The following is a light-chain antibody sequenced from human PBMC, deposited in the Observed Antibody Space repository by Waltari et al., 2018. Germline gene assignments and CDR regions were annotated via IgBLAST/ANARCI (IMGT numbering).Light chain of an antibody. CDR3: MQRLEFPYT. Sequence: DIVMTQTPLSLPVTPGEPASISCASSHSLLNSDDGFTFLDWFLQKPGQSPRLLIYTLSYRASGVPDRFIGTGSGSNFSLKISRVEAEDVGIYYCMQRLEFPYTFGQGTRL. J-gene: IGKJ2*01. V-gene: IGKV2-40*01. CDR2: TLS. CDR1: HSLLNSDDGFTF.